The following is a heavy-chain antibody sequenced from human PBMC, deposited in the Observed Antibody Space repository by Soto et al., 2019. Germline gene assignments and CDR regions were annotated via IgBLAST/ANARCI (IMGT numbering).Heavy chain of an antibody. V-gene: IGHV4-34*01. CDR2: INDRGSI. Sequence: QVQLQQWGAGPLRPLETLSLTCGVSGGSFSGYYWAWIRQSPGKGLEWIGEINDRGSINYNPSLKSLVSISVDTSKTHYSLKLRSVTAADPAVYYCARESHDILTGPPWVWYFDLWGRGTLVTVSS. D-gene: IGHD3-9*01. J-gene: IGHJ2*01. CDR3: ARESHDILTGPPWVWYFDL. CDR1: GGSFSGYY.